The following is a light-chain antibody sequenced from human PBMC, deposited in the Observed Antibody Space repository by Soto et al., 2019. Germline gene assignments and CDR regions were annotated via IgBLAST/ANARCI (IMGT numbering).Light chain of an antibody. Sequence: DIQMTQSPSSLSASVGNRVTITCRASQSMRTYLNWSQKKPGKAPNLLIYDASRLQSGVPSMFSGSGGGTDFTLSISSVQPEDFATYFCQQSYMHPLTFGQGTQLEI. CDR1: QSMRTY. V-gene: IGKV1-39*01. J-gene: IGKJ5*01. CDR3: QQSYMHPLT. CDR2: DAS.